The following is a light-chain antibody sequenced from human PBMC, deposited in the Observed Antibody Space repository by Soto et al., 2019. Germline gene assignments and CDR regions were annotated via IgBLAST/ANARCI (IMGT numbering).Light chain of an antibody. CDR2: NND. J-gene: IGLJ1*01. V-gene: IGLV1-44*01. CDR3: AAWDHRLKTYV. CDR1: SSNIGSNP. Sequence: SVVGQPPPTSGAPRQSGTISCFGSSSNIGSNPVNWYQQVPGAAPKLLIYNNDKRPSGVPDRFSGSKSGTSASLTSRGLQSEDEADYYCAAWDHRLKTYVFGTGPKVTVL.